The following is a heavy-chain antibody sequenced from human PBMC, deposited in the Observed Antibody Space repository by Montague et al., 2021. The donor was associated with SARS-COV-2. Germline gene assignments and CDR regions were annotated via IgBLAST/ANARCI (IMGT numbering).Heavy chain of an antibody. CDR2: FYYSRSN. CDR3: ARVYYGISGMDV. CDR1: GGSVSSDNYY. J-gene: IGHJ6*02. V-gene: IGHV4-61*01. D-gene: IGHD3-9*01. Sequence: SETLSLTCTVSGGSVSSDNYYWSWIRQPPGKGLEWIGYFYYSRSNNYTPSLKSRVTIAVDTSKNQFSLKLTSVTAADTAMYFCARVYYGISGMDVWGQGTTVTVSS.